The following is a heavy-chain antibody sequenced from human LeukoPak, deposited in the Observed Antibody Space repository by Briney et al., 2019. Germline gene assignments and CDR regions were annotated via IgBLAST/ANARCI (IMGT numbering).Heavy chain of an antibody. J-gene: IGHJ3*02. CDR1: GYTFTNYA. CDR2: SNAGNGNT. D-gene: IGHD6-13*01. CDR3: AREGSTGASDI. V-gene: IGHV1-3*02. Sequence: ASVKVSCKASGYTFTNYAMHWVRQAPGQRLEWMGWSNAGNGNTKYSQELQGRVTITRDTSASTAYMELSSLRSDDMAVYYCAREGSTGASDIWGQGTMVTVSS.